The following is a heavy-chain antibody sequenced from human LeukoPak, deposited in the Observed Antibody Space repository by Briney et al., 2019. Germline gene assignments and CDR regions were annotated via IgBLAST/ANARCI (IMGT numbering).Heavy chain of an antibody. CDR2: IQASGST. J-gene: IGHJ4*02. V-gene: IGHV4-61*02. CDR1: GGSFSRDSYY. D-gene: IGHD3-22*01. Sequence: PSETLSLTCTVSGGSFSRDSYYWTWIRQPAGRGLEWIGRIQASGSTNYNPSLKSRITISIDTSKNQFSLKLSSVTAADTALYYCARDSITTWYGQDYWGQGTLVTVPS. CDR3: ARDSITTWYGQDY.